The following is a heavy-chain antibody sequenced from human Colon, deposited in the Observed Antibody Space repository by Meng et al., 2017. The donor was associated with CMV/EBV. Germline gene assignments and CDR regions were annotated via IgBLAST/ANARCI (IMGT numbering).Heavy chain of an antibody. Sequence: GGSLRLSCAASGFTFSYYWMHWVRQVPGKGLVWVSRIKSDGSKTEYADSVRGRFTISRDNAKNTLYLEMNTLRVEDTAVYYCVREWIIYNNPYYFDFWGQGTRVTVSS. V-gene: IGHV3-74*03. CDR2: IKSDGSKT. J-gene: IGHJ4*02. CDR1: GFTFSYYW. D-gene: IGHD4-11*01. CDR3: VREWIIYNNPYYFDF.